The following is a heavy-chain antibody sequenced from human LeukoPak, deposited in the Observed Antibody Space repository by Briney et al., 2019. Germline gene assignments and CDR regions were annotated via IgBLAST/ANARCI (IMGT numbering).Heavy chain of an antibody. CDR3: ASPAMAFIDQGRYNYYYYMDV. Sequence: PSETLSLTCTVSGYSISSGYYWGWIRQPPGKGLEWIGSIYHSGSIYYNPSLKSRVTISVDTSKNQFSLKLSSVTAADTAVYYCASPAMAFIDQGRYNYYYYMDVWGKGTTVTVSS. CDR1: GYSISSGYY. CDR2: IYHSGSI. D-gene: IGHD5-18*01. J-gene: IGHJ6*03. V-gene: IGHV4-38-2*02.